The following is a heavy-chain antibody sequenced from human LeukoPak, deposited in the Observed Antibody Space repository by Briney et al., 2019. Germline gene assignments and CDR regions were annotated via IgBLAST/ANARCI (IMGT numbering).Heavy chain of an antibody. Sequence: PGRSLRLSCAASGFTFSSYGMHWVRQAPGKGLEWVANIKQDGSEKYYVDSVKGRFTISRDNAKNSLYLQMNSLRAEDTAVYYCAREMVRGVIIIWGGLGFDYWGQGTLVTVSS. V-gene: IGHV3-7*01. CDR1: GFTFSSYG. CDR3: AREMVRGVIIIWGGLGFDY. J-gene: IGHJ4*02. CDR2: IKQDGSEK. D-gene: IGHD3-10*01.